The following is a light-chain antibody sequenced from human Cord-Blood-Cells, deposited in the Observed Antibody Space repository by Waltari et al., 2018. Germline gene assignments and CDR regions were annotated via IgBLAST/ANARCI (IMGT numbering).Light chain of an antibody. CDR2: AAS. V-gene: IGKV1-39*01. CDR1: QSISSY. J-gene: IGKJ1*01. CDR3: QQSYSTPVT. Sequence: DIQMTQSPSSLSASVGDRVTITCRASQSISSYLNWYQQKPGKAPTLLIYAASSLQSGVPSRFSGSGSGKDFTLTSSSLQPEDFATYYCQQSYSTPVTFGQGTKVEIK.